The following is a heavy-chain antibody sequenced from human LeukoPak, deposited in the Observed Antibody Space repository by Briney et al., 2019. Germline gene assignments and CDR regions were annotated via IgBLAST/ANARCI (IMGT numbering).Heavy chain of an antibody. CDR1: GGSMTSSSYY. D-gene: IGHD6-13*01. CDR2: IYYSGST. V-gene: IGHV4-39*07. Sequence: SETLSLTCTVSGGSMTSSSYYWGWIRQPPGKGLEWIGSIYYSGSTYYNPSLKSRVTISVDTSKNQFSLKLSSVTAADTAVYYCARDYSSSWTRLYYYYYMDVWGKGTTVTVSS. CDR3: ARDYSSSWTRLYYYYYMDV. J-gene: IGHJ6*03.